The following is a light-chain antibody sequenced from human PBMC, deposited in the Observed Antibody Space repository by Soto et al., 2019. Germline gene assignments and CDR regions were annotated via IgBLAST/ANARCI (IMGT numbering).Light chain of an antibody. CDR3: QQRSNWPPVIT. Sequence: EIVLTQSPATLSLSPGERATLSCRASQSFSSYLAWYQQKPGQAPSLLIYDASKRATGIPARSSGRGSGTDFTLTISSLEPEDIAVYYCQQRSNWPPVITFGQGTRLEIK. V-gene: IGKV3-11*01. CDR2: DAS. J-gene: IGKJ5*01. CDR1: QSFSSY.